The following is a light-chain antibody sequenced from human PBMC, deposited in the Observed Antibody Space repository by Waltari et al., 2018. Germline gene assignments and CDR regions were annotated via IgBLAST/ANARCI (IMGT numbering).Light chain of an antibody. V-gene: IGKV1-39*01. CDR3: LQTYSTPLT. Sequence: DIQMTQSPSSLSASVGDRVTITCRASQSISGSLNWYQQKPGKAPKLLIYAAASLQRGVPSRFSGSASGTYFTLTISSLQPEDFATYYCLQTYSTPLTFGGGTNVDIK. CDR2: AAA. CDR1: QSISGS. J-gene: IGKJ4*01.